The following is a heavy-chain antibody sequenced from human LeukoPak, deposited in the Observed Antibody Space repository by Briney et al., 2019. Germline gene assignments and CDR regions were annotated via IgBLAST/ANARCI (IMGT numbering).Heavy chain of an antibody. CDR3: ARVPTWKSYYYGMDV. CDR2: IYYSGST. CDR1: GGSISSGGYY. J-gene: IGHJ6*02. V-gene: IGHV4-31*03. D-gene: IGHD1-1*01. Sequence: SQTPSLTCTVSGGSISSGGYYWSWIRQHPGKGLEWIGYIYYSGSTYYNPSLKSRVTISVDTSKNQFSLKLSSVTAADTAVYYCARVPTWKSYYYGMDVWGQGTTVTVSS.